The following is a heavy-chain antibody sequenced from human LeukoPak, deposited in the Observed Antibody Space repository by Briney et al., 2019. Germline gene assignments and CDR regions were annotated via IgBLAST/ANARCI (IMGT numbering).Heavy chain of an antibody. Sequence: GGSLRLSCAASGFTFSSYGMHWVCQAPGKGLEWVAWLPYDGSYNSTAASLKGRFAISKDISKNTLYLDMDSLTPEDTAVYYCAAAGLGVAHWFSSWGQGTLVIVSS. V-gene: IGHV3-30*02. CDR1: GFTFSSYG. J-gene: IGHJ5*01. CDR3: AAAGLGVAHWFSS. CDR2: LPYDGSYN. D-gene: IGHD2-15*01.